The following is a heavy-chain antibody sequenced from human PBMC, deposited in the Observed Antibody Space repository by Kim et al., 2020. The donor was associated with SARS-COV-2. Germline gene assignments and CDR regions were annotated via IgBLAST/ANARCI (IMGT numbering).Heavy chain of an antibody. CDR1: GYSISSGYY. D-gene: IGHD3-10*01. CDR3: ARSLSTMVRGVGTFDP. V-gene: IGHV4-38-2*02. CDR2: IYHSGST. Sequence: SETLSLTCTVSGYSISSGYYWGWIRQPPGKGLEWIGSIYHSGSTYYNPSLKSRVTISVDTSKNQFSLKLSSVTAADTAVYYCARSLSTMVRGVGTFDPWG. J-gene: IGHJ5*02.